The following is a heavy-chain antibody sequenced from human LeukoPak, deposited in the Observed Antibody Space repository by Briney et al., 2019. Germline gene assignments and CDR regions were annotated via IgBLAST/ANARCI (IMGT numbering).Heavy chain of an antibody. V-gene: IGHV4-59*01. CDR1: GGSISSYY. D-gene: IGHD6-13*01. CDR3: ARRAQRSSSWYLNWFDP. CDR2: IYYSGST. J-gene: IGHJ5*02. Sequence: PSETLSLTCTVSGGSISSYYWSWIRQPPGKGLEWIGYIYYSGSTNYNPSLKSRVTISVDTSKNQFSLKLSSVTAADTAVYYCARRAQRSSSWYLNWFDPWGQGTLVTVSS.